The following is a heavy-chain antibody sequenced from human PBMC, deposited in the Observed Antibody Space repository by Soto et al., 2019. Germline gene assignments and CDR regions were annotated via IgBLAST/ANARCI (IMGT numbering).Heavy chain of an antibody. J-gene: IGHJ4*02. Sequence: TGGSLRLSCAASGFTFSSYWMHWVRQAPGKGLVWVSRINSDGSSTSYADSVKGRFTISRDNAKNTLYLQMNSLRAEDTAVYYCARLGADYDFWSGYHDYWGQGTLVTVSS. CDR3: ARLGADYDFWSGYHDY. CDR1: GFTFSSYW. D-gene: IGHD3-3*01. V-gene: IGHV3-74*01. CDR2: INSDGSST.